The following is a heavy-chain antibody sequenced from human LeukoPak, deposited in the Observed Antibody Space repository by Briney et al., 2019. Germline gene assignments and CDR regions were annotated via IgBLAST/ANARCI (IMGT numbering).Heavy chain of an antibody. V-gene: IGHV4-39*01. J-gene: IGHJ3*02. CDR1: GGSISSGSYY. CDR3: ARHEGEFGDAFDI. D-gene: IGHD3-16*01. CDR2: INHSGST. Sequence: SETLSLTCTVSGGSISSGSYYWGWIRQPPGKGLEWIGEINHSGSTNYNPSLKSRVTISVDTSKNQFSLKLCSVTAADTAVYYCARHEGEFGDAFDIWGQGTMVTVSS.